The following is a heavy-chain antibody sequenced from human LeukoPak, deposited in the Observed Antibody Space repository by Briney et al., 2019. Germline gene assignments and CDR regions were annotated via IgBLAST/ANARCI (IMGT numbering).Heavy chain of an antibody. CDR2: ISSSDTTI. V-gene: IGHV3-48*03. Sequence: PGGSLRLSCAASGFTFSSYEMHWVRQAPGKGLEWVSYISSSDTTIYYADSVKGRFTISRDNAKNSLYLQMNSLRAEDTAVYYCARDSNYYDSSSYYGTDYWGQGTLVTVSS. CDR1: GFTFSSYE. J-gene: IGHJ4*02. CDR3: ARDSNYYDSSSYYGTDY. D-gene: IGHD3-22*01.